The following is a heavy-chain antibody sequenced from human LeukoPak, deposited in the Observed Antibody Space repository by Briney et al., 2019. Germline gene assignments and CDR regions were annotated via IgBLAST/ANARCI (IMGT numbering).Heavy chain of an antibody. CDR1: GFTFSSYA. Sequence: GGSLRLSRAASGFTFSSYAMSWVRQAPGKGLEWVSAISGSGGSTYYADSVKGRFTISRDSAKNSLYLQMNSLRAEDTAVYYCARALGYCSSTSCYYFDYWGPGTLVTVSS. CDR3: ARALGYCSSTSCYYFDY. D-gene: IGHD2-2*01. J-gene: IGHJ4*02. CDR2: ISGSGGST. V-gene: IGHV3-23*01.